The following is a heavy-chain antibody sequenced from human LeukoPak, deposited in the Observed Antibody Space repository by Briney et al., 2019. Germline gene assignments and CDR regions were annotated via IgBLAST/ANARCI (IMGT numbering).Heavy chain of an antibody. D-gene: IGHD3-3*01. J-gene: IGHJ3*02. V-gene: IGHV3-30*02. CDR3: AKDSQYYDFWSGSPNDAFDI. CDR2: IRYDGSNK. CDR1: GFTFSGYS. Sequence: PGGSLRLSCAGSGFTFSGYSLNWVRQAPGKGLEWVAFIRYDGSNKYYADSVKGRFTISRDNSKNTLYLQMNSLRAEDTAVYYCAKDSQYYDFWSGSPNDAFDIWGQGTMVTVSS.